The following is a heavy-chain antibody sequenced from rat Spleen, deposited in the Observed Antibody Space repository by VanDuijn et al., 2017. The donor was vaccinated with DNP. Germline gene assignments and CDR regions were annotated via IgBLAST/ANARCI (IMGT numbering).Heavy chain of an antibody. D-gene: IGHD1-11*01. J-gene: IGHJ2*01. Sequence: EVQLQESGPGLVKPSQSLSLTCSVTGYSITSSYRWNWIRKFPGNKLEWMGYINSAGSTNYNPSLKSRISITRDTSKNQFFLQLNSVTTEDMATYYCARHEGLRRVWDYWGQGVMVTVSS. CDR2: INSAGST. V-gene: IGHV3-3*01. CDR1: GYSITSSYR. CDR3: ARHEGLRRVWDY.